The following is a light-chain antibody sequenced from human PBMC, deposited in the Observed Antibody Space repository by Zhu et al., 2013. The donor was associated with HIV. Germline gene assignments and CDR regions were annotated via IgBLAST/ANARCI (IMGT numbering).Light chain of an antibody. CDR2: DDS. J-gene: IGLJ2*01. CDR1: NIGRKS. Sequence: SYELTQPPSVSVAPGKTASITCGGNNIGRKSVHWYQQKPGQAPVLVIYDDSDRPSGIPERFSGSNSGNTATLTISRVEAGDEADYYCQVWDSSSDHVVFGGGTKLTVL. CDR3: QVWDSSSDHVV. V-gene: IGLV3-21*04.